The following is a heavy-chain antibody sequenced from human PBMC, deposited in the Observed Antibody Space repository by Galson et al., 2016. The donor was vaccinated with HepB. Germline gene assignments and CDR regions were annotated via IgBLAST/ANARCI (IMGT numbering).Heavy chain of an antibody. D-gene: IGHD3-3*01. CDR1: GFTFRSYA. V-gene: IGHV3-30*04. CDR2: ISYDGTND. CDR3: TRSTLHIPFLEWLPSPPYGMDV. J-gene: IGHJ6*02. Sequence: SLRLSCAGSGFTFRSYAMHWVRQAPGKGLEWVAVISYDGTNDFYTDSVRGRFTISRDNSNNTVSLRMNSLRPEDTAVYYCTRSTLHIPFLEWLPSPPYGMDVWAQGTTVTVSS.